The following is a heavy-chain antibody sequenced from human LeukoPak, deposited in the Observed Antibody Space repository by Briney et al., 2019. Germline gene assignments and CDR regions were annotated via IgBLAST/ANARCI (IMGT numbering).Heavy chain of an antibody. Sequence: SETLSLTCTVSGGSISSSSYYWGWIRQPPGKGLEWIVSIYYSGSTYYNPSLKSRVTISVDTSKNQFSLKLSSVTAADTAVYCCARQYFLVVVAFDIWGQGTMVTVSS. D-gene: IGHD2-8*02. CDR2: IYYSGST. CDR1: GGSISSSSYY. V-gene: IGHV4-39*07. CDR3: ARQYFLVVVAFDI. J-gene: IGHJ3*02.